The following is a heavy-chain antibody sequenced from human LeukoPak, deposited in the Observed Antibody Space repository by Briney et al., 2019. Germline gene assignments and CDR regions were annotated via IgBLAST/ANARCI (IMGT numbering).Heavy chain of an antibody. V-gene: IGHV3-11*01. CDR2: ISSSGSTI. J-gene: IGHJ4*02. Sequence: GGSLRLSCAASGFTFSDYYMSWIRQAPGKGLEWVSHISSSGSTIYYADSVKGRFTISRDNAKNSLYLQMNSLRAEDTAVYYCARDLPYGSGSLDYWGQGTLVTVSS. D-gene: IGHD3-10*01. CDR1: GFTFSDYY. CDR3: ARDLPYGSGSLDY.